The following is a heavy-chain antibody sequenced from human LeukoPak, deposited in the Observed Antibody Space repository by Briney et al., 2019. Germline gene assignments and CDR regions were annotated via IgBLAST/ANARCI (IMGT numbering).Heavy chain of an antibody. J-gene: IGHJ1*01. D-gene: IGHD4-17*01. CDR2: IGSSGTNT. Sequence: GGSLRLSCAASGFTFTIYTMNWVRQAPRKGLEWVSSIGSSGTNTHYADSVKGRFTISRDNARNSLFLQMNSLRADDTAVYYCVNGDYREDWGQGTLVAVSS. CDR1: GFTFTIYT. CDR3: VNGDYRED. V-gene: IGHV3-21*01.